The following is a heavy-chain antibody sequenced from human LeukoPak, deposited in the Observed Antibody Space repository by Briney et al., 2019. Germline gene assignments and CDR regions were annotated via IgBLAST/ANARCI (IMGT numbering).Heavy chain of an antibody. J-gene: IGHJ4*02. V-gene: IGHV3-48*04. CDR2: ISISSSSI. Sequence: SGGSLRLSCAAAGFTFTSYSMTWVRQAPGQGLEWVSYISISSSSIHYADSVRGRFTISRDNAKNSLYLQMDSLRAEDTAVYYCTTDHVGATVEFDSWGQGTLVTVSS. D-gene: IGHD1-26*01. CDR3: TTDHVGATVEFDS. CDR1: GFTFTSYS.